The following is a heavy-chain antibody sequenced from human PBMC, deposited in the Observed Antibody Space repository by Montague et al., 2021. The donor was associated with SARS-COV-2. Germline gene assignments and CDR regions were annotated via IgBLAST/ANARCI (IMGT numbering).Heavy chain of an antibody. Sequence: SETLSLTCAVYGGSFSGYFWSWIRQTPGRGLEWIGEINHRGTADXNPFLKSRVTLSVDTSKAQFSLILTSVTAADTAVYYCARGVRQLGVRYYYYYIDVWDKGTTVTVSS. CDR2: INHRGTA. V-gene: IGHV4-34*01. CDR3: ARGVRQLGVRYYYYYIDV. D-gene: IGHD6-6*01. CDR1: GGSFSGYF. J-gene: IGHJ6*03.